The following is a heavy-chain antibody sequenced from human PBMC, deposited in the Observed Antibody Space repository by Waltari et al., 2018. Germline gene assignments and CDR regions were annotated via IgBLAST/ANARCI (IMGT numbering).Heavy chain of an antibody. CDR3: AIPTGVVVITTWAFDI. V-gene: IGHV1-2*02. D-gene: IGHD3-22*01. CDR1: GYTFTGYY. CDR2: INPNSGGT. Sequence: QVQLVQSGAEVKKPGASVKVSCKASGYTFTGYYMHWVRQAPGQGLEWMGWINPNSGGTNYAQKFQGRVTMTRDTSISTAYMELSRLRSDDTAVYYCAIPTGVVVITTWAFDIWGQGTMVTVSS. J-gene: IGHJ3*02.